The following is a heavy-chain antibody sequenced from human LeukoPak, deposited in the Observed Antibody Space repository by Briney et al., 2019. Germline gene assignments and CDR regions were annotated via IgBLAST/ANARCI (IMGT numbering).Heavy chain of an antibody. D-gene: IGHD5-18*01. CDR3: TTRYCYGYSYFDY. CDR1: GSTFSNAW. J-gene: IGHJ4*02. V-gene: IGHV3-15*01. CDR2: IKSKTDGGTT. Sequence: GGSLRLSCAASGSTFSNAWMSWVRQAPGKGLEWVGRIKSKTDGGTTDYAAPVKGRFTISRDDSKNTLYLQMNSLKTEDTAVYYCTTRYCYGYSYFDYWGQGTLVTVSS.